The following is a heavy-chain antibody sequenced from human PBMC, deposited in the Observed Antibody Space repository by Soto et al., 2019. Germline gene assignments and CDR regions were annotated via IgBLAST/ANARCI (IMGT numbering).Heavy chain of an antibody. V-gene: IGHV4-4*07. J-gene: IGHJ6*01. Sequence: ETLSLTCTVSVDSITTYYWSWIRQPAGKGLEWIGLIDASGNTNYNPSLNSRVTMSIDTSKKQFSLKLTSVTAADTAIYYCARYSNNWFQTEGMAVWGQGTTVTLSS. D-gene: IGHD6-13*01. CDR1: VDSITTYY. CDR2: IDASGNT. CDR3: ARYSNNWFQTEGMAV.